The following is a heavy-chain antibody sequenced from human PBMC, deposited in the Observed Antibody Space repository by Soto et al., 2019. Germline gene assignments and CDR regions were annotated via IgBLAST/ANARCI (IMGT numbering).Heavy chain of an antibody. J-gene: IGHJ3*02. CDR3: ARGIIAAAGTYDAFDI. V-gene: IGHV1-8*01. D-gene: IGHD6-13*01. Sequence: QVQLVQSGAEVKKPGASVKVSCKASGYTFTSYDINWVRQATGQGLEWMGWMNPNSGNTGYAQKFQGRVTMTRNTSISTDYMELSSLRSEDTAVYYCARGIIAAAGTYDAFDIWGQGTMVTVSS. CDR1: GYTFTSYD. CDR2: MNPNSGNT.